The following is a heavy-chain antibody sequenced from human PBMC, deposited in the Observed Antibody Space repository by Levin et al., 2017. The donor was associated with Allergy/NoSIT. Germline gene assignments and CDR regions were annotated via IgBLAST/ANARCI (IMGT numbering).Heavy chain of an antibody. J-gene: IGHJ6*02. Sequence: SETLFLTCNVSGGSISTFHWSWIRQPPGKGLEWIGYVYNNGGTNYSPSLKSRVTISLDTSKNQFSLKLTSVTAADTAVYYCAGDAFRSFRPSGQLHYGMDVWGQGTTVTVSS. CDR3: AGDAFRSFRPSGQLHYGMDV. V-gene: IGHV4-59*01. D-gene: IGHD2-2*01. CDR2: VYNNGGT. CDR1: GGSISTFH.